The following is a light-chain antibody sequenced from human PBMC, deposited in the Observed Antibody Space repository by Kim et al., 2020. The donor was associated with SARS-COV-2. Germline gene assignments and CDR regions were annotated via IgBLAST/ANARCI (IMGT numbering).Light chain of an antibody. V-gene: IGKV3-15*01. Sequence: PVSLGERATLTCRASESISSNLAWYQQKPGQAPTLLIHSASTRVTGVPLRFSGSGSGTEFTITISSLQSEDFAVYYWQQDNDWPTFGPGTKVDIK. CDR2: SAS. CDR3: QQDNDWPT. CDR1: ESISSN. J-gene: IGKJ3*01.